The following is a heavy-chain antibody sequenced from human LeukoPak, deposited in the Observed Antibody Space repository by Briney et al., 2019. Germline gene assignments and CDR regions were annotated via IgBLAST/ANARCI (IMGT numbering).Heavy chain of an antibody. J-gene: IGHJ3*01. D-gene: IGHD2-2*01. V-gene: IGHV3-30*02. Sequence: DSVKGRFTISRDNSKSTVYLQMNSLTSEDTAMYHCAKKYHRIHDAFDAWGHGTMVTVSS. CDR3: AKKYHRIHDAFDA.